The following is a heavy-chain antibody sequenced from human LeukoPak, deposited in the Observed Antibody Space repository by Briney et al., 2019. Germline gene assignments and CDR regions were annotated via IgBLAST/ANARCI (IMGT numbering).Heavy chain of an antibody. CDR3: ARGLGALAGATTFLSY. Sequence: ASVKVSCKASGYTFTSFDINWMRQATGQGLEWIGWMNPNSGNTGYAQKFQGRVTMTRDTSISTAYMELSSLRSEDTAMYYCARGLGALAGATTFLSYWGQGTLVTVSS. V-gene: IGHV1-8*01. CDR1: GYTFTSFD. CDR2: MNPNSGNT. J-gene: IGHJ4*02. D-gene: IGHD1-26*01.